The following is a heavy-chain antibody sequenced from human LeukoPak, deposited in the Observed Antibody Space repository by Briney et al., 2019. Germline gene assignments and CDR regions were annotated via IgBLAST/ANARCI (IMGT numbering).Heavy chain of an antibody. CDR3: AREGIYSSSWYGPFDP. CDR1: GFTFSSYS. Sequence: GGSLRLSCAASGFTFSSYSMNWVRQAPGKGLEWVSYISSSSSTIYYADSVKGRFTISRDNAKNSLYLQMNSLRAEDTAVYYCAREGIYSSSWYGPFDPWGQGTLVTVSS. J-gene: IGHJ5*02. D-gene: IGHD6-13*01. CDR2: ISSSSSTI. V-gene: IGHV3-48*01.